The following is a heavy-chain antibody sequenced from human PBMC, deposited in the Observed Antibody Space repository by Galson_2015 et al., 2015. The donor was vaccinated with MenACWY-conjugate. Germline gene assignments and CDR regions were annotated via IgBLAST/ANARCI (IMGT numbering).Heavy chain of an antibody. V-gene: IGHV1-18*01. CDR1: GYTFTSYG. CDR3: ARGGTSWARDISDF. D-gene: IGHD2-2*01. Sequence: SVKVSCKASGYTFTSYGTTWVRQAPGQGLEWMGWISALNGYTKSAQNLQDRFTMTTEAATNTAYMELTSPRSDDTAIYYCARGGTSWARDISDFWGQGTLVTVSS. CDR2: ISALNGYT. J-gene: IGHJ4*02.